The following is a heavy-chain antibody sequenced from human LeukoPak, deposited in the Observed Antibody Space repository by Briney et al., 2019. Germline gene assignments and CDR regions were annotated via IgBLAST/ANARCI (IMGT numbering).Heavy chain of an antibody. CDR3: ARVPSRRYCSSTSCPRS. D-gene: IGHD2-2*01. CDR1: GGSFSGYY. J-gene: IGHJ1*01. CDR2: INHSGST. Sequence: SETLSLTCAVYGGSFSGYYWSWIRQPPGKGLEWIGEINHSGSTNYNPSLKSRVTISVDTSKNQFSLKLSSVTAADTAVYYCARVPSRRYCSSTSCPRSWGQGTLVTVSS. V-gene: IGHV4-34*01.